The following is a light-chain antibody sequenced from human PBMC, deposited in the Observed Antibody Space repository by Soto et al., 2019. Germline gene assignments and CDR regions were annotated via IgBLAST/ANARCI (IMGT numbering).Light chain of an antibody. Sequence: QMLQSRATLSRYIGDRVTITCRASQTISSWLAWYQQKPGKVPKLLIYKASTLKSGVPSRFSGSGSGTEFTLTISSLQPDDFATYYCQHYNSYSEAFGQGTIVDI. CDR1: QTISSW. J-gene: IGKJ1*01. CDR2: KAS. V-gene: IGKV1-5*03. CDR3: QHYNSYSEA.